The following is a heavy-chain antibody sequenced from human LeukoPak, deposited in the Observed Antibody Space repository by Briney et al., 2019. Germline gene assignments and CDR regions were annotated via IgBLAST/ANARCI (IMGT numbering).Heavy chain of an antibody. Sequence: PGGSLRLSCAASEFTFSSYAVSWVRQAPGKGLEWVSAISGSGESTDYADSVKGRFTISRDNSKNTVYLQMNSLRAEDAAVYYCAKGRGGDCSGDCYSRILDYWGQGTLVTVSS. V-gene: IGHV3-23*01. J-gene: IGHJ4*02. CDR3: AKGRGGDCSGDCYSRILDY. D-gene: IGHD2-21*02. CDR1: EFTFSSYA. CDR2: ISGSGEST.